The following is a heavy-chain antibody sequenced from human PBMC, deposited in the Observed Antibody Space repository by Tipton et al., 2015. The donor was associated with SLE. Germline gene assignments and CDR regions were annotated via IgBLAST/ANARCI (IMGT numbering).Heavy chain of an antibody. V-gene: IGHV1-69*01. CDR3: ARARGCSGGSCPLDY. D-gene: IGHD2-15*01. Sequence: QSGPEVKKPGSSVKVSCKASGGTFSSYAISWVRQAPGQGLEWMGGIIPVFGTANYVQKFQGRVTITADESTSTAYMDLSSLRSEDTAVYYCARARGCSGGSCPLDYWGQGTLVTVSS. CDR1: GGTFSSYA. J-gene: IGHJ4*02. CDR2: IIPVFGTA.